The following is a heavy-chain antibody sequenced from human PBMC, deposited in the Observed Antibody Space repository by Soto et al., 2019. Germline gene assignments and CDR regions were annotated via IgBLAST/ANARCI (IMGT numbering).Heavy chain of an antibody. CDR3: ARVPSSVQYYGMDV. J-gene: IGHJ6*02. V-gene: IGHV1-46*01. Sequence: QVQLVQSGAEMKKPGASVKVSYKASGYIVTSYYMHWVRQAPGQGLDWLGMINPRDDSTTYAQKVQGRVTLTSDTSTNTVYLELSSLRSEDTAVYYCARVPSSVQYYGMDVWGQVTTVTVSS. CDR2: INPRDDST. D-gene: IGHD3-10*01. CDR1: GYIVTSYY.